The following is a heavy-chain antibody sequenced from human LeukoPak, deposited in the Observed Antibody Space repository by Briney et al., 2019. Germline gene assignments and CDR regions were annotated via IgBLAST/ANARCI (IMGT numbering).Heavy chain of an antibody. CDR1: GGTFSSYA. J-gene: IGHJ5*02. CDR3: ARDHDADPPSYNWFDP. D-gene: IGHD1-1*01. CDR2: IIPIFGTA. V-gene: IGHV1-69*13. Sequence: GASVKVSCKASGGTFSSYAISWVRQAPGQGLEWMGGIIPIFGTANYAQKFQGRVTITADESTSTAYMELSSLRSEDTAVYYCARDHDADPPSYNWFDPWGQGTLVTVSS.